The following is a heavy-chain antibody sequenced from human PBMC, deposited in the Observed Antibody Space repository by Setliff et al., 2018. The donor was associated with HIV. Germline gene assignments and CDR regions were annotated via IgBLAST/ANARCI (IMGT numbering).Heavy chain of an antibody. Sequence: LVKVSCKASGGTFSTYGLSWVRQAPGQGLEWMGGIIPLFDTSNYAQKFQGRVTITADESTSTAYMELSSLTSEDSAVYYCAREGTYSGTYWVRRVASFDIWGQGTMVTVSS. J-gene: IGHJ3*02. CDR3: AREGTYSGTYWVRRVASFDI. V-gene: IGHV1-69*13. CDR2: IIPLFDTS. D-gene: IGHD1-26*01. CDR1: GGTFSTYG.